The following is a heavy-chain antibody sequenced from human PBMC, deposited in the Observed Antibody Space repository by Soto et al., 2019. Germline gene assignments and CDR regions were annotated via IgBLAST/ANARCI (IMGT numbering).Heavy chain of an antibody. Sequence: HPGESLRLSCVASGFTFSGYWMNWVRQAPGEGLEWVANIHQDGSETVHVGSVKGRFTISRDNAKNSLYLQMNSLRAEDTAMYYCAFYCGSPSWLISLSDHWGPGTLVTVSS. V-gene: IGHV3-7*01. J-gene: IGHJ4*02. CDR2: IHQDGSET. D-gene: IGHD2-2*01. CDR1: GFTFSGYW. CDR3: AFYCGSPSWLISLSDH.